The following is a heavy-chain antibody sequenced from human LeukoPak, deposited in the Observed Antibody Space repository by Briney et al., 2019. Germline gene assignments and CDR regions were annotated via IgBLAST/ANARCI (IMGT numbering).Heavy chain of an antibody. CDR2: IIPIFGTA. CDR3: ATNADYGGNENYYFEY. Sequence: RASVKVSCKASGGTFSSYAISWVRQAPGQGLEWMGGIIPIFGTANYAQKFQGRVTITADESTSTAYMELSSLRSEDTAVYYCATNADYGGNENYYFEYWGQGTLVTVSS. D-gene: IGHD4-23*01. J-gene: IGHJ4*02. V-gene: IGHV1-69*13. CDR1: GGTFSSYA.